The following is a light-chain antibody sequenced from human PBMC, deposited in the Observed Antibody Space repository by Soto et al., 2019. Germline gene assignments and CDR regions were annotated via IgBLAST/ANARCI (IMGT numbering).Light chain of an antibody. J-gene: IGKJ2*01. V-gene: IGKV3-20*01. CDR1: QTISSTY. Sequence: EIVLTQSPGTLSLSPGERVTLSCRASQTISSTYLAWYQQKPGQAPMLLIYGASNRATGIPDRFSGSGSGTDFTLTISRLEPVDFAVYYCQQYGSSPPYTFGQGTKLEIK. CDR3: QQYGSSPPYT. CDR2: GAS.